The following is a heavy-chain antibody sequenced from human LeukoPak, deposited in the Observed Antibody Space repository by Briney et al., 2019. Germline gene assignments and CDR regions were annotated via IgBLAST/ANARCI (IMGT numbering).Heavy chain of an antibody. CDR1: GFSFSDYW. V-gene: IGHV3-7*01. Sequence: GGSLRLSCAASGFSFSDYWMTWVRQAPGKGLEWGAHINQDGSKEHYMDSVKARFTISRDNAKNSLSLQMNSLRAEDTAVYYCVRDGGVSGYDLLDYWGQGTLVTVSS. D-gene: IGHD5-12*01. J-gene: IGHJ4*02. CDR3: VRDGGVSGYDLLDY. CDR2: INQDGSKE.